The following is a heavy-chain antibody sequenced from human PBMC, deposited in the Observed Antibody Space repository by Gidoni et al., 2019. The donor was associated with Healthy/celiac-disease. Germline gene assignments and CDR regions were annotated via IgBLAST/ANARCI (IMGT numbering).Heavy chain of an antibody. J-gene: IGHJ3*02. CDR2: SIRIFGTA. CDR3: ARFSQEMATMRGAFDI. CDR1: GVPFLRYA. D-gene: IGHD5-12*01. V-gene: IGHV1-69*01. Sequence: QVQLVQSGAEVDKPGSSVKLSCTSSGVPFLRYAISGVGQASGQGLDGMGGSIRIFGTANYAQKFQGRVTITADESTSTAYMELSSLRSEDTAVYYCARFSQEMATMRGAFDIWGQGTMVTVSS.